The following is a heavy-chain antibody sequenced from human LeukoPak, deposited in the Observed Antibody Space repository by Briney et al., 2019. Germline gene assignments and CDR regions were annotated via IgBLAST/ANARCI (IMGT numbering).Heavy chain of an antibody. CDR2: IYYSGST. D-gene: IGHD3-10*01. V-gene: IGHV4-39*07. CDR1: GGSITSTTYY. J-gene: IGHJ4*02. Sequence: SETLSLTCTVSGGSITSTTYYGGWIRQPPGKGLEWIGSIYYSGSTYYNPSLKSRVTISVDTSKDQFSLKLSSVTAADTAVYCCARGVKPTFGNTGPFDYWGQGTLVTLSS. CDR3: ARGVKPTFGNTGPFDY.